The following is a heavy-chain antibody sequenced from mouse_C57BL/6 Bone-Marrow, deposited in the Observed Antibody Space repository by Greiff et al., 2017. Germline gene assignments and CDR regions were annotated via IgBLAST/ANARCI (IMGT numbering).Heavy chain of an antibody. D-gene: IGHD1-1*01. CDR2: MSSGGSYT. J-gene: IGHJ2*01. CDR3: ARQNYYGSSFDY. V-gene: IGHV5-6*02. Sequence: DVKLVESGGDLVKPGGSLKLSCAASGFTFSSYGMSWVRQTPDKRLEWVATMSSGGSYTYYPDSVKGRFTISRDNAKNTLYLQMSSLKSEDTAMYYCARQNYYGSSFDYWGQGTTRTVSS. CDR1: GFTFSSYG.